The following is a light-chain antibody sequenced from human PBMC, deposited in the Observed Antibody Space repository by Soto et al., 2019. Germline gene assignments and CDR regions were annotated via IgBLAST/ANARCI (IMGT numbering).Light chain of an antibody. J-gene: IGKJ2*01. CDR3: QQYGNSPRT. CDR1: QSVSNSY. CDR2: GAS. Sequence: EIVLTQSPGTLSLSPGERASLSCRASQSVSNSYLAWYQQKPGQAPRLLIDGASSRATGIPDRFSGSGSGTDFTLTISRLEPEDLAVYYCQQYGNSPRTFGQGTKLVIK. V-gene: IGKV3-20*01.